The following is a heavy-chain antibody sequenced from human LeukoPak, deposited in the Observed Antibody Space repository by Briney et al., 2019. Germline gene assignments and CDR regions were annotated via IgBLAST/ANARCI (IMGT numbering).Heavy chain of an antibody. CDR2: IGGSGGST. J-gene: IGHJ6*02. CDR1: GFTFSSYA. V-gene: IGHV3-23*01. D-gene: IGHD2-2*01. CDR3: ARDEGMGYCSSTSCPSARMDV. Sequence: GGSLRLSCAASGFTFSSYAMSWVRQAPGKGLEWVSAIGGSGGSTYYADSVKGRFTISRDNSKNTLYLQMNSLRAEDTAVYYCARDEGMGYCSSTSCPSARMDVWGQGTTVTVSS.